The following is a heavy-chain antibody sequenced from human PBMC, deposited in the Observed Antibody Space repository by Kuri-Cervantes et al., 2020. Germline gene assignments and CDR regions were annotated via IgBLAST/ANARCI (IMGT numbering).Heavy chain of an antibody. CDR3: ARGRSNSATVTPFDY. V-gene: IGHV1-69*04. D-gene: IGHD4-17*01. CDR2: IIPILGIA. CDR1: GYTFTSYG. J-gene: IGHJ4*02. Sequence: SVKVSCKASGYTFTSYGISWVRQAPGQGLEWMGRIIPILGIANYAQKFQGRVTITADKSTSTAYMELSSLRSEDTAVYYCARGRSNSATVTPFDYWGQGTLVTVSS.